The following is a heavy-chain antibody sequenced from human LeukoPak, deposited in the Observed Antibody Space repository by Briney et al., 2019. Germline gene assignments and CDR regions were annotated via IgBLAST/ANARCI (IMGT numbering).Heavy chain of an antibody. CDR3: VPYDILTGYLDY. CDR2: IYYSGST. CDR1: GGSISSGDYY. J-gene: IGHJ4*02. Sequence: SETLSLTCTVSGGSISSGDYYWSWIRQPPGKGLEWIGYIYYSGSTYYNPSLKSRVTISVDTSKNQFSLKLSSVTAADTAVYYCVPYDILTGYLDYWGQGTLVTVSS. V-gene: IGHV4-30-4*01. D-gene: IGHD3-9*01.